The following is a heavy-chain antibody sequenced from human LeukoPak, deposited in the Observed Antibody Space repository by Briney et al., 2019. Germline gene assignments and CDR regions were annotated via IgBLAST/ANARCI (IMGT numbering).Heavy chain of an antibody. CDR1: GFTFSSYA. D-gene: IGHD2-2*02. J-gene: IGHJ3*02. V-gene: IGHV3-30-3*01. CDR2: ISYDGSNK. CDR3: ARDLGGLPRYCSSTSCYTPGAFDI. Sequence: GGSLRLSCAASGFTFSSYAMHWVRQAPGKGLEWVAVISYDGSNKYYADSVKGRFTISRDNSKNTLYLQMNSLRAEDTAVYYCARDLGGLPRYCSSTSCYTPGAFDIWGQGTMVTVSS.